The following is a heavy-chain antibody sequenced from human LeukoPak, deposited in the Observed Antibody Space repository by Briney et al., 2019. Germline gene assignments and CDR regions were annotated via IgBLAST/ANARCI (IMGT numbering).Heavy chain of an antibody. Sequence: GESLRLSCTASGFSLTPFSMNWVRQAPGKGLEWIPSISSNSRYIYYADSLKGRFTISRDNAENSLYLDMYSLRDEDTAVYFCARVDESLDKFDCWGQGTLVTVSS. CDR1: GFSLTPFS. D-gene: IGHD1-1*01. J-gene: IGHJ4*02. CDR2: ISSNSRYI. CDR3: ARVDESLDKFDC. V-gene: IGHV3-21*01.